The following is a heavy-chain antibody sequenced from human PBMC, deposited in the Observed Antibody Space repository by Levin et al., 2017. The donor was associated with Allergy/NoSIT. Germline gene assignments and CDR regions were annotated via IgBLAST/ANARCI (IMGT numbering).Heavy chain of an antibody. CDR2: IFYNGDT. D-gene: IGHD4-17*01. J-gene: IGHJ4*02. CDR1: GGSIRSSSYY. V-gene: IGHV4-39*01. CDR3: ARLAGAMTTVSTSGDFDS. Sequence: SQTLSLTCTVSGGSIRSSSYYWGWIRQPPGKGLEWIGSIFYNGDTYYNPSLKSRVTISVDTSKNQFSLKLSSVTAADTTVYFCARLAGAMTTVSTSGDFDSWGQGTLVTVSS.